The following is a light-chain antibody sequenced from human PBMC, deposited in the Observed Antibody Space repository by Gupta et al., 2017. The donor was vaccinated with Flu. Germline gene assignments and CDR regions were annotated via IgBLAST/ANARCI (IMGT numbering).Light chain of an antibody. V-gene: IGKV2-30*01. CDR1: ESLVYSDGNTV. CDR2: LVS. J-gene: IGKJ1*01. CDR3: MQGAHWPWA. Sequence: SESLVYSDGNTVLHWFQQRPGQSPRRLIYLVSHRDSGVPDRFSGSGSGTVFTLKISRVEAEDVGVYFCMQGAHWPWAFGQGTKVEIK.